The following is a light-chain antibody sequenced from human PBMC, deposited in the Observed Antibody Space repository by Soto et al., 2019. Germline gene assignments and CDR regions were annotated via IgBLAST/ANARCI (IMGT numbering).Light chain of an antibody. CDR2: GAS. CDR3: QRYGSSPLT. J-gene: IGKJ4*01. CDR1: QSVSSSY. V-gene: IGKV3-20*01. Sequence: EIVLTQSPGTLSLSPGERATLSCRASQSVSSSYLAWYQQKPGQAPRLLIYGASSRATGIPVRFSGSGSGTDFTLTISRLEPEDFAVYYCQRYGSSPLTFGGGTKVEIK.